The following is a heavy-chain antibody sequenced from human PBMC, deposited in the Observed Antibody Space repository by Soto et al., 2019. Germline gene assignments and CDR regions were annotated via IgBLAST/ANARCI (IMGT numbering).Heavy chain of an antibody. CDR3: ARCPKLRFLEWLD. CDR1: GYTFTSYD. J-gene: IGHJ4*02. Sequence: ASVKVSCTASGYTFTSYDINWVRQATGQGLEWMGWMNPNSGNTGYAQKFQGRVTMTRNTSISTAYMELSSLRSEDTAVYYCARCPKLRFLEWLDWGQGTLVTVSS. V-gene: IGHV1-8*01. CDR2: MNPNSGNT. D-gene: IGHD3-3*01.